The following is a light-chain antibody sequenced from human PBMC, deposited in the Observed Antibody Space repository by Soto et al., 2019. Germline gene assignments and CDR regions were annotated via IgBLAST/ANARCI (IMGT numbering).Light chain of an antibody. J-gene: IGKJ5*01. CDR1: QSVSSG. V-gene: IGKV3-15*01. CDR2: DAS. CDR3: QQYNNWPLPT. Sequence: EIVMTQSPSTLSVSPGERATLSCRASQSVSSGVAWYQQNPGQAPRLLIYDASTRATGIPARFSGSGSGTEFTLTISSLQSEDIAVYYCQQYNNWPLPTFGQGTRLEIK.